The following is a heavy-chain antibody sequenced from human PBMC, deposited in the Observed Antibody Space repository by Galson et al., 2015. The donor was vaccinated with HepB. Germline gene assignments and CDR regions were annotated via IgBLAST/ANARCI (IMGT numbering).Heavy chain of an antibody. D-gene: IGHD2-15*01. CDR3: AKGGGGGFFDY. CDR1: GFTFTGYA. CDR2: INYSGGST. J-gene: IGHJ4*02. V-gene: IGHV3-23*01. Sequence: SLRLSCAASGFTFTGYAMTWVRQTPGKGREWVSTINYSGGSTYYANSVKGRYTISRDKSKKTVSLQMNSLRSDDTAVHYRAKGGGGGFFDYWGQGTVVTGYS.